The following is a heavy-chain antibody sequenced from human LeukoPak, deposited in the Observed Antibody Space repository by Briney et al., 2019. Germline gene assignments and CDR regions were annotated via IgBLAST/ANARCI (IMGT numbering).Heavy chain of an antibody. Sequence: SETLSLTCTVSGGSISSYYWSWIRQPPGKGLEWIGYIYYSGSTNYNPSLKSRVTISVDTSKNQFSLKLSSVTAADTAVYYCARDARGYSYGLDYWGQGTLVIVSS. CDR3: ARDARGYSYGLDY. J-gene: IGHJ4*02. D-gene: IGHD5-18*01. CDR1: GGSISSYY. V-gene: IGHV4-59*01. CDR2: IYYSGST.